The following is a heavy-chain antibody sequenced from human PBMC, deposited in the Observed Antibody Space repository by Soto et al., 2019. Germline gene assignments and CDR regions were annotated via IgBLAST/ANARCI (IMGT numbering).Heavy chain of an antibody. CDR1: GGTFSSYT. D-gene: IGHD3-10*01. V-gene: IGHV1-69*02. Sequence: SGKVCCKASGGTFSSYTISWVRQAPGQGLEWMGRIIPILGIANYAQKFQGRVTITADKSTSTAYMELSSLRSEDTAVYYCARSYGSGSYYNRARFDPWG. J-gene: IGHJ5*02. CDR2: IIPILGIA. CDR3: ARSYGSGSYYNRARFDP.